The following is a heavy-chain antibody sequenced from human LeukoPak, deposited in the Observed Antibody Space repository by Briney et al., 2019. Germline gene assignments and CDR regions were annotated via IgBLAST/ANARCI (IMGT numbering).Heavy chain of an antibody. J-gene: IGHJ5*02. CDR3: ARRGGRYCSSTSCYRNWFDP. V-gene: IGHV4-34*01. CDR2: INHSGST. D-gene: IGHD2-2*01. Sequence: SETLPLTCAVYGGSFSGYYWSWIRQPPGKGLEWIGEINHSGSTNYNPSLKSRVTISVDTSKNQFSLKLSSVTAADTAVYYCARRGGRYCSSTSCYRNWFDPWGQGTLVTVSS. CDR1: GGSFSGYY.